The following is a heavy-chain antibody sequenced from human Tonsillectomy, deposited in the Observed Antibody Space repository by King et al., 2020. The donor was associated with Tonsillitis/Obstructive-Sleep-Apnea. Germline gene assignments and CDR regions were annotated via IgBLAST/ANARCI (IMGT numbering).Heavy chain of an antibody. CDR3: ARDQDYGSGSYFHYYYYMDV. Sequence: VQLVESGGGLIQPGGSLRLSCAASGFTVSSNYMSWVRQAPGKGREWVSVIYIGGSTYYADSVKGRFTISRDNSKHTLYLQMNSLRAEDTAVYYCARDQDYGSGSYFHYYYYMDVWGKGTTVTVSS. J-gene: IGHJ6*03. CDR2: IYIGGST. V-gene: IGHV3-53*01. D-gene: IGHD3-10*01. CDR1: GFTVSSNY.